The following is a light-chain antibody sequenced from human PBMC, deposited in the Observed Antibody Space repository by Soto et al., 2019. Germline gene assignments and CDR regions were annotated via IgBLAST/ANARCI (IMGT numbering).Light chain of an antibody. Sequence: QSVLTQPPSASGSPRQSVTIYCTGPSSDVGGYNYVSWFQQHPGKAPKLIIHEVNQRPSGVPDRFSGSKSGNTASLTASGLQAEDEGTYSCGSYGGYNNGVCGTETKVTVL. J-gene: IGLJ1*01. CDR1: SSDVGGYNY. CDR2: EVN. CDR3: GSYGGYNNGV. V-gene: IGLV2-8*01.